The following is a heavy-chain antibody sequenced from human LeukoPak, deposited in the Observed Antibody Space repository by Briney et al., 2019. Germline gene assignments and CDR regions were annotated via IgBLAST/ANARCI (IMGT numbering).Heavy chain of an antibody. CDR1: GFTFSSYA. Sequence: GGSLRPSCAASGFTFSSYAMSWVRQAPGKGLEWVSAISGSGGSTYYADSVKGRFTISRDNSRNTLYLQMNSLRGEDTAVYYCAKDPPSPDPYSNYLFDYWGQGTLVTVSS. V-gene: IGHV3-23*01. CDR3: AKDPPSPDPYSNYLFDY. CDR2: ISGSGGST. J-gene: IGHJ4*02. D-gene: IGHD4-11*01.